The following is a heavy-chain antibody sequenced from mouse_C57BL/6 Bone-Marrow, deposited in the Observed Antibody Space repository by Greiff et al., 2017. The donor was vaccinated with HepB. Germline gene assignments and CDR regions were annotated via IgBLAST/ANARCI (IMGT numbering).Heavy chain of an antibody. CDR1: GYSFTGYF. CDR3: ARGDSWYFDV. D-gene: IGHD2-13*01. Sequence: EVQLQQSGPELVKPGDSVKISCKASGYSFTGYFMNWVMQGHGKSLEWIGRINPYNGDTFYNQKFKGKSTLTVDKSSSTAHMELRSLTSEDSAVYYCARGDSWYFDVWGTGTTVTVSS. V-gene: IGHV1-20*01. J-gene: IGHJ1*03. CDR2: INPYNGDT.